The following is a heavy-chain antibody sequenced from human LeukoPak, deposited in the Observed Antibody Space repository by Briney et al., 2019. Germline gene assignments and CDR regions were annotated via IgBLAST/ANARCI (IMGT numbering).Heavy chain of an antibody. J-gene: IGHJ6*03. CDR1: GYTFTDYF. CDR3: ARVWLAAAGSYYYYYYMDV. Sequence: ASVKVSCKASGYTFTDYFMHWVRQAPGQGLEWMGWINPNSGNTGYAQKFQGRVTITRNTSISTAYMELSSLRSEDTAVYYCARVWLAAAGSYYYYYYMDVWGKGTTVTVSS. CDR2: INPNSGNT. V-gene: IGHV1-8*03. D-gene: IGHD6-13*01.